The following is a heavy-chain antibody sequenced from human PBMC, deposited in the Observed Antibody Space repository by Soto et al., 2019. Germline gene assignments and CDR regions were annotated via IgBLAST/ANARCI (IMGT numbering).Heavy chain of an antibody. V-gene: IGHV3-48*03. CDR3: ARVYCSTTTCHVQAFDS. CDR1: GFTFSSYE. D-gene: IGHD2-2*01. J-gene: IGHJ4*02. CDR2: ISSAGDSS. Sequence: GGSLRLSCAASGFTFSSYEMNWVRRAPGKTLEWVSYISSAGDSSYYADSVKSRFTISRDNAKNSLYLQMNSLRVEDTAVYYCARVYCSTTTCHVQAFDSWGQGTLVTVSS.